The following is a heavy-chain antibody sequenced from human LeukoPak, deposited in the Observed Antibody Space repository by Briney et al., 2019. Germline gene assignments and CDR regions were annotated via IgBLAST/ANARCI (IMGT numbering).Heavy chain of an antibody. J-gene: IGHJ4*02. CDR1: GFTFSSYW. Sequence: GGSLRLSCAASGFTFSSYWMDWGRQAPGKGLVWVSRINLGGVSTNYTDSVKDRFIISRDNSKNTLYLQMNSLRAEDTAVYYCAKRSDYGINKNYFDYWGQGTLVTVSS. CDR3: AKRSDYGINKNYFDY. CDR2: INLGGVST. V-gene: IGHV3-74*01. D-gene: IGHD4-17*01.